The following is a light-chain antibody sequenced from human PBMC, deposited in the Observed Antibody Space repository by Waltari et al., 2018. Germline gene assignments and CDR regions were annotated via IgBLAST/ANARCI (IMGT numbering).Light chain of an antibody. CDR1: ILGNTS. V-gene: IGLV3-1*01. CDR3: QALGTGAWV. Sequence: SYELTQPPSVSVSPGQTASITCSGDILGNTSDSWYQQKPGQSPLLVLYQDTKRPSAIPERFSGSRSANAATLTITGTQAMDEADYYCQALGTGAWVFGGGTKLTVL. J-gene: IGLJ3*02. CDR2: QDT.